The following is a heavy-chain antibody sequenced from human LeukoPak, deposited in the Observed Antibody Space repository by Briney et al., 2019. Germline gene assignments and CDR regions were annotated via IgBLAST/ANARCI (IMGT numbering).Heavy chain of an antibody. D-gene: IGHD4-23*01. CDR3: ARTPRLGNADAFDI. V-gene: IGHV3-30*03. CDR2: TSYDESEK. CDR1: GFTFSDYG. J-gene: IGHJ3*02. Sequence: GGSLRLSCAASGFTFSDYGMNWVRQAPGKGLEWVAITSYDESEKYYVDSVKGRFTISRDNAKNSLYLQMNSLRAEDTAVYYCARTPRLGNADAFDIWGQGTMVTVSS.